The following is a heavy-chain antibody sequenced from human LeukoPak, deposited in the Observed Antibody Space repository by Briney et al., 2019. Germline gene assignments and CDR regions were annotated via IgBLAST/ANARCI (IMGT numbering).Heavy chain of an antibody. CDR2: IIPIFGTA. D-gene: IGHD5-18*01. CDR1: GGTFSSYA. Sequence: SVKISCKASGGTFSSYAISWVRQAPGQGLEWMGGIIPIFGTANYAQKFQGRVTITADESTSTAYMELSSLRSEDTAVYYCARDRGYSYGDYYYYYGMDVWGQGTTVTVSS. J-gene: IGHJ6*02. CDR3: ARDRGYSYGDYYYYYGMDV. V-gene: IGHV1-69*13.